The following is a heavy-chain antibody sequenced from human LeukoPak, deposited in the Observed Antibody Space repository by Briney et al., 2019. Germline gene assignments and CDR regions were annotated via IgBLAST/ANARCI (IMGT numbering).Heavy chain of an antibody. CDR3: ARAEMATILDY. J-gene: IGHJ4*02. Sequence: GGSLRLSCAASGFTFSSYSMNWVRQAPGKGLEWVSSISSSSSYIYYADSVKGRFTISRDSAKNSLYLQMNSLRAEDTAVYYCARAEMATILDYWGQGTLVTVSS. D-gene: IGHD5-24*01. CDR1: GFTFSSYS. CDR2: ISSSSSYI. V-gene: IGHV3-21*01.